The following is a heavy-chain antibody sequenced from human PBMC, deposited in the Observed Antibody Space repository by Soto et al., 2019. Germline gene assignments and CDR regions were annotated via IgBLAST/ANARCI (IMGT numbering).Heavy chain of an antibody. D-gene: IGHD2-21*01. Sequence: EVQLVESGGGLVQPGGSLRLSCEASGFMFSAYWMSWVRQDPRKGLEWVATISGGASDKFYVDSVKGRFTISRDDAKNSLYLQMNSLSDEDTAVYYCVREDWHRFDNWGQGTLVTVSS. CDR3: VREDWHRFDN. CDR1: GFMFSAYW. CDR2: ISGGASDK. V-gene: IGHV3-7*01. J-gene: IGHJ4*02.